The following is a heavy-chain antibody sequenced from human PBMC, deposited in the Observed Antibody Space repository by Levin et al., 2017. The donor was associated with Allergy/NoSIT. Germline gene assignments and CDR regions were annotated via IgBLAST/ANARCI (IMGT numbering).Heavy chain of an antibody. D-gene: IGHD5-18*01. CDR3: AREDTAMDWGETRGYGMDV. J-gene: IGHJ6*02. V-gene: IGHV3-33*01. CDR2: IWYDGSNK. Sequence: GGSLRLSCAASGFTFSSYGMHWVRQAPGKGLEWVAVIWYDGSNKYYADSVKGRFTISRDNSKNTLYLQMNSLRAEDTAVYYCAREDTAMDWGETRGYGMDVWGQGTTVTVSS. CDR1: GFTFSSYG.